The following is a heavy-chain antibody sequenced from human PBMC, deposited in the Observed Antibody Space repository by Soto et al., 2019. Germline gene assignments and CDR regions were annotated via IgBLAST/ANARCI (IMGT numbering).Heavy chain of an antibody. CDR2: ISYDGSNK. V-gene: IGHV3-30*18. D-gene: IGHD2-2*01. Sequence: GGSLRLSCAASGFTFSSYGMHWVRQAPGKGLEWVAVISYDGSNKYYADSVKGRFTISRDNSKNTLYLQMNSLRAEDTAVYYCAKGPEDCSSTSCYAGMGGYYYYMDVWGKGTTVTVSS. J-gene: IGHJ6*03. CDR3: AKGPEDCSSTSCYAGMGGYYYYMDV. CDR1: GFTFSSYG.